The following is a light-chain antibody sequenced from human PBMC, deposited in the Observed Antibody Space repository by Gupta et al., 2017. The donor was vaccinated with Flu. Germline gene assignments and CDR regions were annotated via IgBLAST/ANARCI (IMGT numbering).Light chain of an antibody. V-gene: IGLV8-61*01. CDR3: LLYMGSALNWV. Sequence: QTVVTQAPSFSVSAGGTVTPTCSLSSCSVSTSNYPSWYQQTPGQAPRTLIYITNIRSSGVPDRFSGSILGNKAALTITGAQADDESDFYCLLYMGSALNWVFGGGTKLTVL. CDR1: SCSVSTSNY. CDR2: ITN. J-gene: IGLJ3*02.